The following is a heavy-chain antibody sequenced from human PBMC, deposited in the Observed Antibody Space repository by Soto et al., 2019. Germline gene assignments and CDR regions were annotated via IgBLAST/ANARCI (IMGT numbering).Heavy chain of an antibody. J-gene: IGHJ6*02. CDR3: ATQGFGTLHGLVDV. Sequence: QVRLQESGPGLVKPSETLSLTCTVSGGSITSITNHYCSWIRQPPGKGLEWIGYISYSGHTSYNPSLKSRVILAVATSKNRVSLNLASVTAADTAVYYCATQGFGTLHGLVDVWGQGTTVTVSS. CDR1: GGSITSITNHY. CDR2: ISYSGHT. V-gene: IGHV4-59*08. D-gene: IGHD1-7*01.